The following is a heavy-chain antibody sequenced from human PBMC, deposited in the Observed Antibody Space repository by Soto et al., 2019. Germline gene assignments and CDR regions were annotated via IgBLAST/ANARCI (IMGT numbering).Heavy chain of an antibody. CDR1: GFTFSSYS. V-gene: IGHV3-21*01. Sequence: EVQLVESGGGLVKPGGSLRLSCAASGFTFSSYSMNWVRQAPGKGLEWVSSISSSSSYIYYADSVKGRFTISRVNAKNSLYLQMNSLRAEDTAVCYCARDQGTMVRGVISRPFDYWGQGTLVTVSS. CDR2: ISSSSSYI. J-gene: IGHJ4*02. D-gene: IGHD3-10*01. CDR3: ARDQGTMVRGVISRPFDY.